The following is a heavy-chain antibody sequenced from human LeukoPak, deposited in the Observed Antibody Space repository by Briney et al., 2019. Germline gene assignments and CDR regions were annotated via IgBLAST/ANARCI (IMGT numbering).Heavy chain of an antibody. J-gene: IGHJ3*02. CDR1: GGSISSISSNNYH. V-gene: IGHV4-39*02. CDR3: ARDREDAFDI. CDR2: IYYSGST. Sequence: SETLSLTCIVSGGSISSISSNNYHWGWIRQPPGKGLEWIGSIYYSGSTYYNPSLKSRVTISVDTSKNQFSLKLSSVTAADTALYYCARDREDAFDIWGQGTMVTVSS.